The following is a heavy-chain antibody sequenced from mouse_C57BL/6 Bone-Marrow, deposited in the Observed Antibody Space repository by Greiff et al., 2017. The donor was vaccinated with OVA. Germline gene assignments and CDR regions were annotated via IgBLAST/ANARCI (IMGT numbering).Heavy chain of an antibody. V-gene: IGHV14-4*01. J-gene: IGHJ3*01. CDR2: IDPENGDT. CDR1: GFNIKDDY. Sequence: DVKLVESGAELVRPGASVKLSCTASGFNIKDDYMHWVKQRPEQGLEWIGWIDPENGDTEYASKFQGKATITAETSSNTAYLQLSSLTSEDTAVYYCTTLGLDYYGSSYGFAYWGQGTLVTVSA. D-gene: IGHD1-1*01. CDR3: TTLGLDYYGSSYGFAY.